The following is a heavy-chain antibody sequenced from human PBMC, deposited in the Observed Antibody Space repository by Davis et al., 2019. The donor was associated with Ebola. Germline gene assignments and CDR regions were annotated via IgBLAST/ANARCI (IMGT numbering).Heavy chain of an antibody. J-gene: IGHJ5*02. D-gene: IGHD1-1*01. CDR1: GGSFSGYY. CDR3: ARTTKTSISDSGLGYTYFDH. Sequence: MPGGSLRLSCAVYGGSFSGYYWSWIRQPPGKGLEWIGEINHSGSTNYNPSLKSRVTISVDTSKNQFSLKMNPVTAADTAVYYCARTTKTSISDSGLGYTYFDHWSQGTLVTVSS. CDR2: INHSGST. V-gene: IGHV4-34*01.